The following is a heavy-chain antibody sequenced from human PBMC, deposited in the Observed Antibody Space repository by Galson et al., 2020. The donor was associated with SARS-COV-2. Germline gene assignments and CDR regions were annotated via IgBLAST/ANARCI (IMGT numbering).Heavy chain of an antibody. Sequence: SLKISCAASGFTLSDNYIDWVRQAPGKGLEWVARSKNRRNSYTTEYAASVNGRFTISRDDSKNSLYLQMNSLKTEDTAGYYCVRWSDGSADYWGQGTLVTVSS. CDR2: SKNRRNSYTT. CDR3: VRWSDGSADY. J-gene: IGHJ4*02. CDR1: GFTLSDNY. D-gene: IGHD2-15*01. V-gene: IGHV3-72*01.